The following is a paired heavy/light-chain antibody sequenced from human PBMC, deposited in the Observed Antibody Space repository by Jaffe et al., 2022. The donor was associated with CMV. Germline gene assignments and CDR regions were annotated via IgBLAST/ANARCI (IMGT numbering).Heavy chain of an antibody. D-gene: IGHD3-10*01. CDR3: AKDQSAEYGSGNYAGYHYGMDV. CDR1: KLSFSNYG. CDR2: ISFDGSNR. V-gene: IGHV3-33*03. Sequence: QVQVVESGGGMVQPGRSLRLSCTGSKLSFSNYGLQWVRQAPGKGLEWVAVISFDGSNRHYADSVKGRFTISRDDSKNTVFLQMNNLRVEDTAIYYCAKDQSAEYGSGNYAGYHYGMDVWGQGTTVTVS. J-gene: IGHJ6*02.
Light chain of an antibody. CDR3: QVWDIVSSEMV. CDR2: SDD. J-gene: IGLJ3*02. V-gene: IGLV3-21*04. CDR1: QIGKKS. Sequence: SYVLTQPPSVSVAPGETARVPCGGTQIGKKSVQWYQQRPGQAPFLVIFSDDDRPSRIPERFSGSTSGDMATLTISGVEAEDEADYYCQVWDIVSSEMVFGGGTKLTVL.